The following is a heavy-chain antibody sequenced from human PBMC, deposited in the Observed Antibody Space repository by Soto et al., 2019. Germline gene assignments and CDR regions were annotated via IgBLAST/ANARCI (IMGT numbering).Heavy chain of an antibody. D-gene: IGHD3-16*02. Sequence: AASVKVSCKASGGTFSSYAISWVRQAPGQGLEWMGGIIPIFGTANYAQKFQGRVTITADESTSTAYMELSSLRSEDTAVYYCARRGFHDYVWGSYRYQGGSGYYGMDVWGQGTTVTVSS. V-gene: IGHV1-69*13. CDR3: ARRGFHDYVWGSYRYQGGSGYYGMDV. J-gene: IGHJ6*02. CDR2: IIPIFGTA. CDR1: GGTFSSYA.